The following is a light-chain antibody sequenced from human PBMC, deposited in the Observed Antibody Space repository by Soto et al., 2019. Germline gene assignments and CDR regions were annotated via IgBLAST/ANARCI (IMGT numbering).Light chain of an antibody. Sequence: EIVMTQSPDTLSVSPGERATLSCRASQGVTINLAWYQQKPGQAPRLLIYRASIRATGVPARFSGSGSGTEFTLTISSLQSEDFAIYYCQQYNDWSSFGGGTRVEI. CDR2: RAS. V-gene: IGKV3-15*01. CDR1: QGVTIN. J-gene: IGKJ4*01. CDR3: QQYNDWSS.